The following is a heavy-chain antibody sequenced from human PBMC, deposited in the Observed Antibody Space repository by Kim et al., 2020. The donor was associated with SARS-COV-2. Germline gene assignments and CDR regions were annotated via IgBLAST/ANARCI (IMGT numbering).Heavy chain of an antibody. Sequence: GGSLRLSCAISGFTLSNYWMSWVRQAPGKGLEWVAHIKKDGSEKYYVDSVKGRFTISRDNAKNSLYLEMHSLRVEDTAVYYCARVHSIRAPPSLCHYWG. CDR3: ARVHSIRAPPSLCHY. D-gene: IGHD5-12*01. V-gene: IGHV3-7*04. CDR1: GFTLSNYW. J-gene: IGHJ4*01. CDR2: IKKDGSEK.